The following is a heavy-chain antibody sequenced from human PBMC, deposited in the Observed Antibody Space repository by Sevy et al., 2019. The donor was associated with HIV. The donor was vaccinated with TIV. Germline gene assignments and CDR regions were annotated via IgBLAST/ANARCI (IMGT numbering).Heavy chain of an antibody. CDR1: GFTFSSYS. V-gene: IGHV3-30*18. CDR3: AKDLATMVQGVPNDY. CDR2: ISYDGSNK. Sequence: GGSLRLSCAASGFTFSSYSMHWVRQAPGKGLEWVAVISYDGSNKYYADSVKGRFTISRDNSKNTLYLQMNSLRAEDTAVYYCAKDLATMVQGVPNDYWGQGTLVTVSS. D-gene: IGHD3-10*01. J-gene: IGHJ4*02.